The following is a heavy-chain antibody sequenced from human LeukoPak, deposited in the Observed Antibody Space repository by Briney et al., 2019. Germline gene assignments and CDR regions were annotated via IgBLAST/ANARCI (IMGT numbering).Heavy chain of an antibody. D-gene: IGHD3-10*01. CDR3: ANQKLSGSPLPGY. CDR1: GLILSNYN. V-gene: IGHV3-30*02. J-gene: IGHJ4*02. CDR2: IKFDGSET. Sequence: GGSLRLSCTASGLILSNYNMHWFRQAPGKGPEWVAFIKFDGSETKYIDSVKGRFSISRDNSKNTLSLQMNTLRLEDTAVYYCANQKLSGSPLPGYWGQGTVVTVSS.